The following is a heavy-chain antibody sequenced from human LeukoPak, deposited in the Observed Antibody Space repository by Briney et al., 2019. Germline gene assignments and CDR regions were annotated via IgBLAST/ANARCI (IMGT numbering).Heavy chain of an antibody. CDR3: ARLKFYDSTGYSPGHYMDV. V-gene: IGHV4-4*07. Sequence: SETLSLTCTVSGGPINSNYWCWIWITARQGMELIGRLYLGLSTNYNPSPTSRVTMSVDTSKNEFALKLSAVTAADTAVYYCARLKFYDSTGYSPGHYMDVWGKGTTVTVSS. CDR2: LYLGLST. CDR1: GGPINSNY. D-gene: IGHD3-22*01. J-gene: IGHJ6*03.